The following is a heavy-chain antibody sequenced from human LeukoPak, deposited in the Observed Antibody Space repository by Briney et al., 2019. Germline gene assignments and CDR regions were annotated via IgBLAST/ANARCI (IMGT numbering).Heavy chain of an antibody. CDR2: IYSSGNA. V-gene: IGHV4-39*01. CDR1: GGSINSNNYY. CDR3: QSRYLEWLLEY. Sequence: SETQSLTCTVSGGSINSNNYYWGWIRQPPGKGLEWIGSIYSSGNAYYNPSLKSRVTISVDTSKNQFSLRLSSVTAADTAVYYCQSRYLEWLLEYWGQGTLVTVSS. D-gene: IGHD3-3*01. J-gene: IGHJ4*02.